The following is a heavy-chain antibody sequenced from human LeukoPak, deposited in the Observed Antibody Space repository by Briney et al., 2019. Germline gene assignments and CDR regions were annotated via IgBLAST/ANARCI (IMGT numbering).Heavy chain of an antibody. CDR1: GFTFTTSA. J-gene: IGHJ4*02. V-gene: IGHV1-58*02. D-gene: IGHD2-2*02. CDR3: ATAATHGLYHFDY. Sequence: SVKVSCKASGFTFTTSAMQWVRQARGQRLEWIGWIVVGSGNTNYAQKFQERVTITRDMSKSTAYMYLSSLRSEDTAVYYCATAATHGLYHFDYWGQGTLVTVSS. CDR2: IVVGSGNT.